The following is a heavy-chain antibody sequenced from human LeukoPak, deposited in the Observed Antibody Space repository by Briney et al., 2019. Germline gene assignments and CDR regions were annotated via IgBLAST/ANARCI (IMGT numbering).Heavy chain of an antibody. CDR1: GFTFDDYA. Sequence: GRSLRLSCAASGFTFDDYAMHWVRQAPGKGLEWVSGISWNSGSIGYADSVKGRFTISRDNAKNSLYLQMNSLRAEDTAVYYCARDKSVYYDTSGSRFDYWGQGTLVTVSS. J-gene: IGHJ4*02. CDR2: ISWNSGSI. CDR3: ARDKSVYYDTSGSRFDY. V-gene: IGHV3-9*01. D-gene: IGHD3-22*01.